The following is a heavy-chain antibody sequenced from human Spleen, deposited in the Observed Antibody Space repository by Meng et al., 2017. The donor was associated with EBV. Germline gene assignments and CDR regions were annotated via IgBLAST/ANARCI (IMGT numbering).Heavy chain of an antibody. J-gene: IGHJ4*02. V-gene: IGHV4-34*02. CDR3: VRGGEGDGYSLPY. CDR1: GGSFSGHY. Sequence: QVQLQQWGAGLLKPSETLSLTCAVNGGSFSGHYWTWIRQPPGKGLEWIGEIIHTGETNYNPSLTGRVTISRDTSKKHLSLRLNSVTAADTAVYYCVRGGEGDGYSLPYWGQGTLVTVSS. CDR2: IIHTGET. D-gene: IGHD5-24*01.